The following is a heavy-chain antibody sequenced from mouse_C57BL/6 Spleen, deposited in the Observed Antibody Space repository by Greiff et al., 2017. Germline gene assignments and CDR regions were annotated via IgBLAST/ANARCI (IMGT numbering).Heavy chain of an antibody. CDR3: ARDYYGSSYVGPFAY. Sequence: QVQLQQPGAELVKPGASVKMSCKASGYTFTSYWITWVKQRPGQGLEWIGDIYPGSGSTNYNEKFKSKATLTVDTSSSTAYMQLSSLTSEDSAVYYCARDYYGSSYVGPFAYWGQGTLVTVSA. J-gene: IGHJ3*01. CDR1: GYTFTSYW. D-gene: IGHD1-1*01. V-gene: IGHV1-55*01. CDR2: IYPGSGST.